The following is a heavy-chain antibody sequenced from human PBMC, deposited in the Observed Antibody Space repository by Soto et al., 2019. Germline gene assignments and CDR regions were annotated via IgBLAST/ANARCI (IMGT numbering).Heavy chain of an antibody. CDR1: GGTFSSYA. J-gene: IGHJ4*02. CDR2: IIPIFGTA. CDR3: ARGVDYCGGDCYSYYFDY. V-gene: IGHV1-69*01. D-gene: IGHD2-21*02. Sequence: QVQLVQSGAEVKKPGSSVKVSCKASGGTFSSYAISWVRQAPGQGLEWMGGIIPIFGTANYAQKFQGRVTITADESTSTAYMELSSLRSEDTAVYYCARGVDYCGGDCYSYYFDYWCQGTLVTVSS.